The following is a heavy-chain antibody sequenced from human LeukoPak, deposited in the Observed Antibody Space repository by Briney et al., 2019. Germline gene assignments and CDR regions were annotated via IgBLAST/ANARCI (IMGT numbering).Heavy chain of an antibody. Sequence: PSETLSLTRTLSGGSLSSYYWRWIPPTPGKRLEWIGYIYYSGSTNYNPSLRSRVTISVDTSKNQFSLKLSSVTAADTAVYYCARGRYDSSGYSSYYFDYWGQGTLVTVSS. D-gene: IGHD3-22*01. CDR3: ARGRYDSSGYSSYYFDY. V-gene: IGHV4-59*01. CDR2: IYYSGST. CDR1: GGSLSSYY. J-gene: IGHJ4*02.